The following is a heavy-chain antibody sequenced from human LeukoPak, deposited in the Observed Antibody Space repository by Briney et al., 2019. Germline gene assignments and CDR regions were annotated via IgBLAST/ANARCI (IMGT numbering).Heavy chain of an antibody. Sequence: PGGSLRLSCAASGFTFSSYAMSWVRQAPGKGLEWVSAISGSGGSTYYADSVKGRFTISRDNSKNTLYLQMNSLRAEDTAVYYCAKGRSGIVVAGLNYWGQGTLVTVSS. CDR2: ISGSGGST. D-gene: IGHD6-19*01. CDR3: AKGRSGIVVAGLNY. J-gene: IGHJ4*02. V-gene: IGHV3-23*01. CDR1: GFTFSSYA.